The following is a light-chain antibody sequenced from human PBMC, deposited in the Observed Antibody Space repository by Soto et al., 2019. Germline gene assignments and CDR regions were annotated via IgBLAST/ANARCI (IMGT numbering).Light chain of an antibody. J-gene: IGKJ2*01. CDR1: QSVSSSY. CDR2: GVS. CDR3: QQYDSSPVT. V-gene: IGKV3-20*01. Sequence: ENVLTQSPGTLSLSPGERATLSCRASQSVSSSYLNWYQQKRGQAPRLLIYGVSRRATDIPDRFSGSGSGTDFNLTISRLEPEDFAVYYCQQYDSSPVTFGQGTKLEIK.